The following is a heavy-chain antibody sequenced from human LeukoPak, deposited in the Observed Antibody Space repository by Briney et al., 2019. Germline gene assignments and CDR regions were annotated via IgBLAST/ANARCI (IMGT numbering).Heavy chain of an antibody. Sequence: GGSLRLSCAASGLTFSSHWMHWVRQAPGKGLVWVSRITNDGSSTTYADSVKGRYTISRDNSGNTLYLQMNSLRVEDTAIYYCAKAGGSWCLDYWGQGTLVTVSS. V-gene: IGHV3-74*01. J-gene: IGHJ4*02. CDR3: AKAGGSWCLDY. CDR2: ITNDGSST. CDR1: GLTFSSHW. D-gene: IGHD6-13*01.